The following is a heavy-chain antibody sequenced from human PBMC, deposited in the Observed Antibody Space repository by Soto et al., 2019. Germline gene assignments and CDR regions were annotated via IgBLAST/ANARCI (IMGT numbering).Heavy chain of an antibody. J-gene: IGHJ3*02. D-gene: IGHD1-26*01. CDR3: ASRERVDAFDI. V-gene: IGHV1-69*01. CDR2: IIPILGSA. Sequence: VKVSCKASGGSFSSNAISWVRQAPGQGLEWMGGIIPILGSANYAQKFQDRLTITADGSTTTTYMELNSLRSEDAAVYYCASRERVDAFDIWGQGTLVTVSS. CDR1: GGSFSSNA.